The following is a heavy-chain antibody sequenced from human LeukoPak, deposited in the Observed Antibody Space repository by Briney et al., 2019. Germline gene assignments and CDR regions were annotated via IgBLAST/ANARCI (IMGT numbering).Heavy chain of an antibody. CDR2: ITPNSGGT. Sequence: ASVKVSCKASGYTFTGYYMHWVRQPPGQGLGWMEWITPNSGGTNYAQKFQGRVTMTRDTSISTAYMELSRLRSDDTAVYYCARDLGPPYCSGGSCYSLYYYGMDVWGQGTTVTVSS. CDR3: ARDLGPPYCSGGSCYSLYYYGMDV. CDR1: GYTFTGYY. D-gene: IGHD2-15*01. V-gene: IGHV1-2*02. J-gene: IGHJ6*02.